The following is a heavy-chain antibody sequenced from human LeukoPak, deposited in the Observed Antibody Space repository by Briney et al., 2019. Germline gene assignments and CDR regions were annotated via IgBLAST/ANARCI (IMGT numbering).Heavy chain of an antibody. CDR2: IYYSGST. Sequence: SETLSLTCTVSGGSISSGGYYWRWIRQHPGKGLEWIGYIYYSGSTYYNPSLKSRVTISVDTSKNQFSLKLSSVTAADTAVYSCARVGVTTEVSFDYWGQGTLVTVSS. CDR3: ARVGVTTEVSFDY. J-gene: IGHJ4*02. D-gene: IGHD4-11*01. CDR1: GGSISSGGYY. V-gene: IGHV4-31*03.